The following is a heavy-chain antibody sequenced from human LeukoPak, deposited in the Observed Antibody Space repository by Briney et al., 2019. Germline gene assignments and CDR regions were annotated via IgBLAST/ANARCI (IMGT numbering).Heavy chain of an antibody. Sequence: PSETLSLTCIVSGGSISSSGYYCGWIRQPPGKGLEWIGSVFYSVSTYYNPSLKSRVIISVDTSKNLFSLKLSSVTAADTAVYYCARRKITMVRGVIAYYFDYWGQGTLVTVSS. CDR3: ARRKITMVRGVIAYYFDY. CDR1: GGSISSSGYY. D-gene: IGHD3-10*01. CDR2: VFYSVST. V-gene: IGHV4-39*07. J-gene: IGHJ4*02.